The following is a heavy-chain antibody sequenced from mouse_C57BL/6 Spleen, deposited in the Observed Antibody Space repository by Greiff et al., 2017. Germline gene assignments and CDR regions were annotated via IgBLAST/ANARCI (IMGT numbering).Heavy chain of an antibody. Sequence: QVQLQQPGAELVKPGASVKLSCKASGYTFTRYWMHWVKQRPGRGLEWIGRIDPNSGGTKYNEKFKSKATLTVDKPSSTAYMQLSSLTSEDSAVDSCARSRYSGSSLLYFDVWGTGTTVTVSS. CDR1: GYTFTRYW. CDR3: ARSRYSGSSLLYFDV. CDR2: IDPNSGGT. D-gene: IGHD1-1*01. J-gene: IGHJ1*03. V-gene: IGHV1-72*01.